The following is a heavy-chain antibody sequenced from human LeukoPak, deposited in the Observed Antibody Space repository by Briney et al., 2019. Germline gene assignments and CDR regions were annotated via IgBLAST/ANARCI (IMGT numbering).Heavy chain of an antibody. CDR2: INPSGGST. CDR3: ARGPRLRSASPLKRFFDY. D-gene: IGHD3-16*01. V-gene: IGHV1-46*01. Sequence: ASVKVSCKASGYTFTSYYMHWVRQAPGQGLEWMGIINPSGGSTSYAQKFQGRVTMTRDTSTSTVYMELSSLRSEDTAVYYCARGPRLRSASPLKRFFDYWGQGTLVTVSS. J-gene: IGHJ4*02. CDR1: GYTFTSYY.